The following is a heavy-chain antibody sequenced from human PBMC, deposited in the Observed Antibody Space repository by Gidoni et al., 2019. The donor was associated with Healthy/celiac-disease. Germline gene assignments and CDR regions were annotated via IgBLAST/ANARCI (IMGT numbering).Heavy chain of an antibody. V-gene: IGHV3-23*01. CDR1: GFTFSTYP. CDR3: AKDPATYYDFWSGYYDY. D-gene: IGHD3-3*01. J-gene: IGHJ4*02. Sequence: EVQLLVSGGGLVQPGGSLRLPCAASGFTFSTYPMSWVRQAPGKGLEWVSAISGSGGSTYYADSVKGRFTISRDNSKNTLYLQMNSLRAEDTAVYYCAKDPATYYDFWSGYYDYWGQGTLVTVSS. CDR2: ISGSGGST.